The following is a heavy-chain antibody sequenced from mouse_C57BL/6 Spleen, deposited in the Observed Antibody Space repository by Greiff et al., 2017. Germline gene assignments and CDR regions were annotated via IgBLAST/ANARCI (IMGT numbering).Heavy chain of an antibody. V-gene: IGHV1-55*01. Sequence: QVQLQQPGAELVKPGASVKMSCKASGYTFTSYWITWVKQRPGQGLEWIGDIYPGSGSTNYNEKFKSKATLTVATSSSTAYMQLSSLTSEDSAVYYGARGALGAMDYWGQGTSVTVSS. CDR1: GYTFTSYW. D-gene: IGHD3-1*01. J-gene: IGHJ4*01. CDR3: ARGALGAMDY. CDR2: IYPGSGST.